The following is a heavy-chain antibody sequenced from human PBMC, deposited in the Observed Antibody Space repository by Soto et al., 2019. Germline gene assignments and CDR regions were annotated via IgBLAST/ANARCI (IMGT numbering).Heavy chain of an antibody. J-gene: IGHJ6*02. CDR1: GFTFSSYA. D-gene: IGHD5-18*01. Sequence: PGGSLRLSCAASGFTFSSYAMSWVRQAPGKGLEWVSAISGSGGSTYYADSVKGRLTISRDNSKNTLYLQMNSLRAEDTAVYYCAQVADTAMAPAHYYYYGMDVWGQGTTVTVSS. CDR3: AQVADTAMAPAHYYYYGMDV. V-gene: IGHV3-23*01. CDR2: ISGSGGST.